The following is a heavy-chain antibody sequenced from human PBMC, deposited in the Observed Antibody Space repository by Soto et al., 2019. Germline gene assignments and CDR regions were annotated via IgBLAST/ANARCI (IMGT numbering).Heavy chain of an antibody. J-gene: IGHJ5*02. D-gene: IGHD2-21*02. CDR3: ARESGDWPLNWFDP. CDR1: GFTFSDYG. Sequence: GSLRLSCAASGFTFSDYGMNWVRQAPGEGLEWVSLVSGGAGGTYYADAVKGRFTASRDNSKNIFYLQLNNLKAEDTAVYYCARESGDWPLNWFDPWGLGTLVTVSS. V-gene: IGHV3-23*01. CDR2: VSGGAGGT.